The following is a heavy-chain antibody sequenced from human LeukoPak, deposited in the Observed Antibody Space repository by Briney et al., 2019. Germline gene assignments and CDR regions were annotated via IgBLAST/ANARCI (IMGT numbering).Heavy chain of an antibody. CDR1: GFTFSSYS. D-gene: IGHD1-26*01. CDR2: INIVNNAI. CDR3: ASDSGVGGTFDY. V-gene: IGHV3-48*04. J-gene: IGHJ4*02. Sequence: GGSLRLSCGASGFTFSSYSMNWVRQAPGKGLEWVSHINIVNNAIYYADSVNGRFTISRDNAKNSLYLQMNSLRADDTAVYYCASDSGVGGTFDYWGRGTLVSVSS.